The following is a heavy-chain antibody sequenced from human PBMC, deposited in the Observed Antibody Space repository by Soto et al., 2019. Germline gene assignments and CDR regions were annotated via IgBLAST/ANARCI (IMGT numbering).Heavy chain of an antibody. CDR2: IGSSSSYI. V-gene: IGHV3-21*01. CDR1: GFTFSSYS. J-gene: IGHJ6*02. D-gene: IGHD4-17*01. Sequence: EVQLVESGGGLVKPGGSLRLSCAASGFTFSSYSMNWVRQAPGKGLEWVSSIGSSSSYIYYADSLKGRFAISRDNSXNXPYLPTHSLRAEDTSVYYCARDTVPLHFYYYYGMDVWGQGTTVTVSS. CDR3: ARDTVPLHFYYYYGMDV.